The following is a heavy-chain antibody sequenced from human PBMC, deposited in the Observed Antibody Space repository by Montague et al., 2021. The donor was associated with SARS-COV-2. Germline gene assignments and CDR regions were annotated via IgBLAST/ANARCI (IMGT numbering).Heavy chain of an antibody. CDR2: IDHSGNT. D-gene: IGHD3-3*01. CDR1: GGSFSTYY. CDR3: ARDQTVLEWIWYGMDV. J-gene: IGHJ6*02. V-gene: IGHV4-34*01. Sequence: SETLSLTCAVYGGSFSTYYWAWIRQSPGKGLEWIGNIDHSGNTNYNPSXXSGVSISIDTSSSQFSLYLTSVTAADAAVYYCARDQTVLEWIWYGMDVWGPGTTVTVSS.